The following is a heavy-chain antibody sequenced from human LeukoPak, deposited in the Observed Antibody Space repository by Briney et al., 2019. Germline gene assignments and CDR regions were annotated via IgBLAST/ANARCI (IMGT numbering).Heavy chain of an antibody. D-gene: IGHD1-1*01. CDR1: GFTFSSYG. CDR3: VKDGVEVGMDV. CDR2: ISYDGSNK. V-gene: IGHV3-30*18. Sequence: GGSLRLSCAASGFTFSSYGMHWVRQAPGKGLEWVAVISYDGSNKYYADSVKGRFTISRDNSKNTLYLQMNSLRAEDTAVYYCVKDGVEVGMDVWGQGTTVTVSS. J-gene: IGHJ6*02.